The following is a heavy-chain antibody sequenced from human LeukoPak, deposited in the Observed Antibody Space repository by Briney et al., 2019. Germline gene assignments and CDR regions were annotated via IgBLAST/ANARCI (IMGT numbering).Heavy chain of an antibody. CDR3: TRGHWGLQS. D-gene: IGHD7-27*01. Sequence: SETLSLTCTVSGASVTDYYWSWIRQSPGKGLEWISYIHHSGNSDYNPSLRSRVTTSLDTSKNQFSLNLISVTAADTAVYYYTRGHWGLQSWSQGTLVTVSS. J-gene: IGHJ5*02. CDR2: IHHSGNS. CDR1: GASVTDYY. V-gene: IGHV4-59*02.